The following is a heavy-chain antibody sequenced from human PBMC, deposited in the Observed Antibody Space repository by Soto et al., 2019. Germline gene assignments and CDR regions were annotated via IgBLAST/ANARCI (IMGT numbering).Heavy chain of an antibody. CDR3: VKDRGNYGDGGLDY. Sequence: EVQLVESGGDLVQPGGSLRLSCVASGFIVSDSYMSWVRQAPGEGLEWVSVMYPDGSRHYAESVKGRFAISRQNSENTAYLQMNSLRTEDTAVYYCVKDRGNYGDGGLDYWGQGTLVTVSS. V-gene: IGHV3-53*04. D-gene: IGHD4-17*01. J-gene: IGHJ4*02. CDR1: GFIVSDSY. CDR2: MYPDGSR.